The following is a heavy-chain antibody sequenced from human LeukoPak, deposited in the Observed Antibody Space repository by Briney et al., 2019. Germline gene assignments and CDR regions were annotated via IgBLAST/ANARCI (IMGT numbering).Heavy chain of an antibody. J-gene: IGHJ4*02. CDR3: ASYDILPGGIEY. V-gene: IGHV3-7*01. CDR1: GFTFRSYW. Sequence: PGGSLRLSCAASGFTFRSYWMNGVRRARGKGLEWFAIIKQEGRERYYGDSVEVRFTISRDNAKNLMYLQTNRLRAEDTAVYYCASYDILPGGIEYWGQGNLVTVSS. CDR2: IKQEGRER. D-gene: IGHD3-9*01.